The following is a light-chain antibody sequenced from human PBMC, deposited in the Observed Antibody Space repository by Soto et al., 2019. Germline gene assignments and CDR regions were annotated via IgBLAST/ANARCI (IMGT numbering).Light chain of an antibody. CDR1: QSVSSSY. V-gene: IGKV3-20*01. Sequence: EIVLTQSPGTLSLSPGERATLSCRASQSVSSSYLAWYQQKPGQAPRLLIYVASSRATGIPDRFSGSGSGKDFTLTISRLDAEAVAVYYCQHYGSSPTFGQGTKVEIK. J-gene: IGKJ1*01. CDR3: QHYGSSPT. CDR2: VAS.